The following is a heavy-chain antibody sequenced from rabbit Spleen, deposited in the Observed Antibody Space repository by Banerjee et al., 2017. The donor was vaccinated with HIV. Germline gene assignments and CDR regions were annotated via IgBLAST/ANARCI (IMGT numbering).Heavy chain of an antibody. CDR1: GFAFTTYY. V-gene: IGHV1S7*01. Sequence: QLKETGGGLVQPGGSLTLSCKASGFAFTTYYMSWVRQAPGKGLEWIGSIDPVFGIANYANWVNGRFTISRDNAQNTVDLQIHSLTAADTATYFCARGGGLWGPGTLVTVS. J-gene: IGHJ4*01. CDR2: IDPVFGIA. CDR3: ARGGGL.